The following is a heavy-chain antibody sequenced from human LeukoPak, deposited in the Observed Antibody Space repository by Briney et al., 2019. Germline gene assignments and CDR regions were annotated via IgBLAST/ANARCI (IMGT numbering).Heavy chain of an antibody. CDR3: ARDAYGDYSLDN. V-gene: IGHV3-48*04. J-gene: IGHJ4*02. CDR2: ISSSTSTI. Sequence: GGSLRLSCAASGFTFISYSMNWVRQAPGKGLEWVSYISSSTSTIYYADSVKGRFTISRDNAKNSLYLQMSSLRVEDTAVYYCARDAYGDYSLDNWGQGTLVTVSS. CDR1: GFTFISYS. D-gene: IGHD4-17*01.